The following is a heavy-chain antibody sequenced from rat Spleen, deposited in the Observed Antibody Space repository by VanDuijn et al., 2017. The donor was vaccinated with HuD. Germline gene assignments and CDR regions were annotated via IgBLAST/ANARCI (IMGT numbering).Heavy chain of an antibody. D-gene: IGHD1-10*01. Sequence: EVQLVESGGGLVQPGRSLKLSCAASGLTFSDYYMAWVRQAPTKGLEWVATISYDGRNTYYRDSVKGRFTISRDHAKSTLYLQMDSLRSEDTATYYCTRGGNYALDAWGQGASVTVSS. J-gene: IGHJ4*01. CDR1: GLTFSDYY. CDR3: TRGGNYALDA. CDR2: ISYDGRNT. V-gene: IGHV5-29*01.